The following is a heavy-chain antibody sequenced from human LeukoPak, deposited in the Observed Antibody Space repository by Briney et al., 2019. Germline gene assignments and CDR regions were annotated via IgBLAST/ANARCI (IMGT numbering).Heavy chain of an antibody. CDR2: ISSSSTYT. CDR3: ARDTYSSSWYGFDP. J-gene: IGHJ5*02. CDR1: GFTFSDYY. V-gene: IGHV3-11*05. Sequence: GGSLRLSCAASGFTFSDYYMTWIRQAPGKGLGWVSYISSSSTYTNYADSVRGRFTISRDNAKNSLYLQMNSLRAEDTAVYYCARDTYSSSWYGFDPWGQGTLVTVSS. D-gene: IGHD6-13*01.